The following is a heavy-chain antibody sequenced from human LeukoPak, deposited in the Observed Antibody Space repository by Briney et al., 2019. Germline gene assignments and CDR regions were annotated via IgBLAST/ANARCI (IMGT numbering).Heavy chain of an antibody. J-gene: IGHJ3*02. CDR1: GFTFDDYA. CDR3: AKELLTGKGAFDI. Sequence: GGSLRLSCAASGFTFDDYAMHWVRQAPGKGLEWVSGISWNSGSIGYADSVKGRFTISRDNAKNSLYLQMNSLRAEDMALYYCAKELLTGKGAFDIWGQGTMVTVSS. V-gene: IGHV3-9*03. CDR2: ISWNSGSI. D-gene: IGHD1-20*01.